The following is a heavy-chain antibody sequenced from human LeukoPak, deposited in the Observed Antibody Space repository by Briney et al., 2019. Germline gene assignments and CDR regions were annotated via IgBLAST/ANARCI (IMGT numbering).Heavy chain of an antibody. D-gene: IGHD2-15*01. J-gene: IGHJ3*02. Sequence: LRLSCAASGFTVSSNYMSWVRQHPGKGLEWIGYIYYSGSTYYNPSLKSRVTISVDTSKNQFSLKLSSVTAADTAVYYCARVGGSNAFDIWGQGTMVTVSS. CDR1: GFTVSSNY. V-gene: IGHV4-31*02. CDR3: ARVGGSNAFDI. CDR2: IYYSGST.